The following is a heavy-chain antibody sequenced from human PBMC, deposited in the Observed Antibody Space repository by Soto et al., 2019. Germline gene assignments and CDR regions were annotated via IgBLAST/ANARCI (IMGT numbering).Heavy chain of an antibody. J-gene: IGHJ4*02. CDR2: IYYSGST. CDR3: ARVVGDYYDSSGYFDY. CDR1: GGSISSGCYC. V-gene: IGHV4-30-4*08. D-gene: IGHD3-22*01. Sequence: SETLSLTCTVSGGSISSGCYCRSWIRQHPGKGLEWIGYIYYSGSTYYNPSLKSRVTISVDTSKNQFSLKLSSVTAADTAVYYCARVVGDYYDSSGYFDYWGQGTLVTVSS.